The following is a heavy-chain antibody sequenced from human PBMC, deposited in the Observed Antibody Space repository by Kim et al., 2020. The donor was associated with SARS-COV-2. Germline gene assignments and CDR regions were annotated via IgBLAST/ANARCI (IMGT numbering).Heavy chain of an antibody. CDR2: T. CDR3: AIVPPVTLFDC. Sequence: TDYADSVKGRFAISRDNAKNTLYLQMNSLRAEDTAVYYCAIVPPVTLFDCWGQGTLVTVSS. V-gene: IGHV3-74*01. J-gene: IGHJ4*02. D-gene: IGHD4-17*01.